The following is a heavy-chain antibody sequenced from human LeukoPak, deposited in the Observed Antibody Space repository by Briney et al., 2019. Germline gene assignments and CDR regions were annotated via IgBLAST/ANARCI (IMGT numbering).Heavy chain of an antibody. J-gene: IGHJ4*02. D-gene: IGHD5-24*01. V-gene: IGHV3-7*01. Sequence: GGSVRLSCADAGFTFSTSWMAWVRQAPGKGLEWVANIKEDGSAKNYVGSVKGRFTVSRDNAKKSVYLEMNSLRAEDTAVYYCARDRAYNRFDYWGQGTLVTVSS. CDR1: GFTFSTSW. CDR3: ARDRAYNRFDY. CDR2: IKEDGSAK.